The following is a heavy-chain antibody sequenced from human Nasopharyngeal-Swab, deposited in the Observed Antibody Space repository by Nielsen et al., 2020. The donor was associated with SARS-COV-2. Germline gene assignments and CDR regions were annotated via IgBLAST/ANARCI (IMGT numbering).Heavy chain of an antibody. CDR1: GGSFSGYY. Sequence: SETLSLTCAVYGGSFSGYYWSWIRQPPGKGLEWIGEINHSGSTNYTPSLKSRVTISVDRSKNHFSLKLSSVTAADTAVYYCARFGVSGDGFDYWGQGTLVTVSS. J-gene: IGHJ4*02. CDR3: ARFGVSGDGFDY. CDR2: INHSGST. D-gene: IGHD3-10*01. V-gene: IGHV4-34*01.